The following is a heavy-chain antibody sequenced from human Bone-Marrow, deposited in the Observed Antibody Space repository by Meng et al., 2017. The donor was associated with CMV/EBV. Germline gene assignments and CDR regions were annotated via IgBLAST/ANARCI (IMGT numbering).Heavy chain of an antibody. J-gene: IGHJ3*02. CDR1: GFTFSSYS. Sequence: GASLKISCAASGFTFSSYSMHWVRQAPGKGLEWVAVISYDGSIKKYADSVEGRFTISRDNSKNTLYLQMNSLRAEDTAVYYCAREITIFGVVIMRYDAFDIWGQGTMVTVSS. CDR2: ISYDGSIK. V-gene: IGHV3-30*04. D-gene: IGHD3-3*01. CDR3: AREITIFGVVIMRYDAFDI.